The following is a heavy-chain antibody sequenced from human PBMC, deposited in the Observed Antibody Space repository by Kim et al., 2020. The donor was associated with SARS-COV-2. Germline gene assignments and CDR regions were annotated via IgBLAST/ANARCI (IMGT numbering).Heavy chain of an antibody. CDR1: GFIFSDVG. CDR3: STDKTSVSTDH. J-gene: IGHJ4*02. CDR2: ISTGGVTT. V-gene: IGHV3-48*03. Sequence: GGSLRLSCAGPGFIFSDVGMTWVRQAPGKGPDWVASISTGGVTTYYSDSVKGRFTISRDNAQNSLYLQMHSLRAEDTAVYYCSTDKTSVSTDHWCQGTLV. D-gene: IGHD2-2*01.